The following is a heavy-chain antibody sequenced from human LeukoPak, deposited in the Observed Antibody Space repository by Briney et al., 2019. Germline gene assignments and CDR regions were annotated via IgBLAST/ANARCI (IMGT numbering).Heavy chain of an antibody. Sequence: GGSLRLSCAASGLTFSRAWMNWVRQAPGKGLEWVGRIRSKSDGGTTDYAAPVKGRFTISRDDSKNTLYMQMNSLQTEDTAVYYCSTIFPYDSNVDWGQGTLATVSS. D-gene: IGHD3-22*01. CDR3: STIFPYDSNVD. V-gene: IGHV3-15*07. CDR1: GLTFSRAW. J-gene: IGHJ4*02. CDR2: IRSKSDGGTT.